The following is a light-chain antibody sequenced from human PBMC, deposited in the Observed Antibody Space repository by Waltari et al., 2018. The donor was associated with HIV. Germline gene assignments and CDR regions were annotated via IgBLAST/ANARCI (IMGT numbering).Light chain of an antibody. Sequence: QSVLTQPPSVSGAPGQRVTISCTGSSSNIGDGFGVQWYQQLPGTAPKLLIYGDSNRPSGVPDRFSGSKSGTSASLAITGLQSEDEADYYCCSYAGTYTFVVFGGGTKLTVL. V-gene: IGLV1-40*01. CDR1: SSNIGDGFG. CDR3: CSYAGTYTFVV. CDR2: GDS. J-gene: IGLJ2*01.